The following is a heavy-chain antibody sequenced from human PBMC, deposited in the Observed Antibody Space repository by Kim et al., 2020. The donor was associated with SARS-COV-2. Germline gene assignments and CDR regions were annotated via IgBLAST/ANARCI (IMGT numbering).Heavy chain of an antibody. CDR2: IKSKIIGEPT. J-gene: IGHJ4*02. CDR3: STHHVEKAMGL. D-gene: IGHD5-18*01. Sequence: GGSLRLSCAASGFTFSNAWLSWVRQAPGKGLEWIGRIKSKIIGEPTDYAAPVKGRFIISRDDSKYMVFLQMNSLKTEDTAVYYCSTHHVEKAMGLWGQGTLVTVSS. V-gene: IGHV3-15*01. CDR1: GFTFSNAW.